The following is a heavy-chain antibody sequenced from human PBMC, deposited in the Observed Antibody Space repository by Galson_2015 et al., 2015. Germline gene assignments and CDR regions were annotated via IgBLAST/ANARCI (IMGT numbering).Heavy chain of an antibody. CDR1: GFTFSSYA. V-gene: IGHV3-30-3*01. CDR3: ARVGITMVRGVLYSFDY. Sequence: SLRLSCAASGFTFSSYAMHWVRQAPGKGLEWVAVISYDGSNKYYADSVKGRFTISRDNSKNTLYLQMNSLRAEDTAVYYCARVGITMVRGVLYSFDYWGQGTLVTVSS. J-gene: IGHJ4*01. D-gene: IGHD3-10*01. CDR2: ISYDGSNK.